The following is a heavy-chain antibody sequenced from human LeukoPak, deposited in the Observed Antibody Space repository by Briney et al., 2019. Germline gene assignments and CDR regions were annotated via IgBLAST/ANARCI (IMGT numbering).Heavy chain of an antibody. D-gene: IGHD2-2*01. V-gene: IGHV5-51*01. J-gene: IGHJ4*02. CDR1: GYSFTSYW. CDR2: IYPVDSDT. CDR3: ASLGCSSTSCYPEESPYDY. Sequence: SGESLKISCKGSGYSFTSYWIGWVRQLPGKGLECLGIIYPVDSDTRYSPSFQGQVTISADKSISTAYLQWSSLKASDTAMYYCASLGCSSTSCYPEESPYDYWGQGTLVTVSS.